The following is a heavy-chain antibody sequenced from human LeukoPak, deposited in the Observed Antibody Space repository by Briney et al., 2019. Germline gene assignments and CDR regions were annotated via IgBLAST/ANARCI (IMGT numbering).Heavy chain of an antibody. CDR2: ISAYNGNT. D-gene: IGHD3-3*01. V-gene: IGHV1-18*01. CDR3: ARGNYYDFWSGRSFRGMDV. J-gene: IGHJ6*02. Sequence: ASVKVSCMASGYTFTSYGISWVRQAPGQGLEWMGWISAYNGNTNYAQKLQGRATMTTDTSTSTAYMGLRSLRSDDTAVYYCARGNYYDFWSGRSFRGMDVWGQGTTVTVSS. CDR1: GYTFTSYG.